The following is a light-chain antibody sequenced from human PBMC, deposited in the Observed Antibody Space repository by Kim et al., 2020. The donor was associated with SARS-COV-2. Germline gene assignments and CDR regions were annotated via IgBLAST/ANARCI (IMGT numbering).Light chain of an antibody. CDR2: AAS. CDR3: QQSYSTPQYT. V-gene: IGKV1-39*01. CDR1: QSISSY. Sequence: DIQMTQSPSSLSASVGDRVTITCRASQSISSYLNWYQQKPGKDPKLLIYAASSLQSGVPSRFSGSGSGTDFTLTISSLQPEDFTTYYCQQSYSTPQYTFGQGTKLEI. J-gene: IGKJ2*01.